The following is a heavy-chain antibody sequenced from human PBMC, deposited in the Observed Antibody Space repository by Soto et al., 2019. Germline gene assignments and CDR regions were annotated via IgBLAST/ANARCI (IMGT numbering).Heavy chain of an antibody. Sequence: GGSLRLSCAASGCTFTNAWINWVREDPGKGLEWVGRIKSKTDGGTTDYAEPVKGRFAISRDDSNNMVYLQMNSLKIEDTAVYYCTTDSYSTIIIVRFDYWGHGTLVTVSS. V-gene: IGHV3-15*07. J-gene: IGHJ4*01. D-gene: IGHD3-22*01. CDR3: TTDSYSTIIIVRFDY. CDR1: GCTFTNAW. CDR2: IKSKTDGGTT.